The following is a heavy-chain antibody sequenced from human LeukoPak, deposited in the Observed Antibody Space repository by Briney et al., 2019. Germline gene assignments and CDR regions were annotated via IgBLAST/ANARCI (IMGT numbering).Heavy chain of an antibody. Sequence: PGGSLRLSCAASGFTFSSYAMSWVRQAPGKGLEWVSAISGSGGSTYYADSVKGRLTISRDNSKNTLYLQMNSLRAEDTAVYYCARNYCSSTSCLTYFDYWGQGTLVTVSS. CDR3: ARNYCSSTSCLTYFDY. J-gene: IGHJ4*02. V-gene: IGHV3-23*01. CDR2: ISGSGGST. D-gene: IGHD2-2*01. CDR1: GFTFSSYA.